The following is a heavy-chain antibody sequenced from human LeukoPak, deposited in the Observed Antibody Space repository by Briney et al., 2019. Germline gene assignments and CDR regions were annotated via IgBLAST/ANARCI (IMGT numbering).Heavy chain of an antibody. D-gene: IGHD4-17*01. J-gene: IGHJ6*02. CDR2: ISSSSSYI. V-gene: IGHV3-21*01. CDR3: ARGTTVNGYYGMDV. CDR1: GFTFSSYS. Sequence: PGGSLRLSCAASGFTFSSYSMNWVRQAPGKGLEWVSSISSSSSYIYYADSVKGRFTISRDNAKNSLYLQMNSLRAEDTAVYYCARGTTVNGYYGMDVWGQGTTVTVSS.